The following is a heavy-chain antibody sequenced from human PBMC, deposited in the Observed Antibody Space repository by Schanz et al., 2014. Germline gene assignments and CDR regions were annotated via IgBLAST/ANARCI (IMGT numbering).Heavy chain of an antibody. V-gene: IGHV3-48*04. J-gene: IGHJ4*02. Sequence: VQLVESGGGVSQPGGSLRLSCAASGFTFSSYTMKWVRQAPGKGLEWVSYISNSGYTIYYADSVKGRFTISRDNAKNSLYLQMNSLRAEDTAVYYCAKDLAVAGDYWGQGTLVTVSS. CDR1: GFTFSSYT. CDR2: ISNSGYTI. CDR3: AKDLAVAGDY. D-gene: IGHD6-19*01.